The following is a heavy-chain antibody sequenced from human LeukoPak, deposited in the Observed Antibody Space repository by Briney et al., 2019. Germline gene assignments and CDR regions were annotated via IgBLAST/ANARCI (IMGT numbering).Heavy chain of an antibody. CDR2: ISWNSGSI. J-gene: IGHJ6*03. CDR1: GFTFDDYA. D-gene: IGHD3-10*01. CDR3: AKDIGILWFGEFQFMDV. V-gene: IGHV3-9*01. Sequence: GRSLRLYCAASGFTFDDYAMHWVRQAPGKGLEWVSGISWNSGSIGYADSVKGRFTISRDNAKNSLYLQMNSLRAEDTALYYCAKDIGILWFGEFQFMDVWGKGTTVTVSS.